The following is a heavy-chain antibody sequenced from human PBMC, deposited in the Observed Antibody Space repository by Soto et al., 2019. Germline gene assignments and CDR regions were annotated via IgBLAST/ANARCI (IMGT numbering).Heavy chain of an antibody. V-gene: IGHV4-61*01. D-gene: IGHD3-22*01. CDR1: GGSGSSGSYY. CDR2: IYYSGST. Sequence: SETLSLTCTVSGGSGSSGSYYWSWIRQPPGKGLEWIGYIYYSGSTNYNPSLKSRVNISIDTSKNQFSLKLSSVTAADTAVYYCASGRSSGLDYWGQGTLVTVSS. CDR3: ASGRSSGLDY. J-gene: IGHJ4*02.